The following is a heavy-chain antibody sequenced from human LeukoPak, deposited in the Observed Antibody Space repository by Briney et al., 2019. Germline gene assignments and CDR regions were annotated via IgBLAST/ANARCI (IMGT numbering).Heavy chain of an antibody. Sequence: GGSLRLSCAVSGFTFSSYWMSWVRQAPGKGLEWVANINHDGSVKYYVDSVKGRFTISRDNAKNSLYLQMNSLRDEDTAVYFCARDESYSSDYWGQGTLVTVSS. CDR2: INHDGSVK. D-gene: IGHD6-13*01. V-gene: IGHV3-7*03. CDR1: GFTFSSYW. J-gene: IGHJ4*02. CDR3: ARDESYSSDY.